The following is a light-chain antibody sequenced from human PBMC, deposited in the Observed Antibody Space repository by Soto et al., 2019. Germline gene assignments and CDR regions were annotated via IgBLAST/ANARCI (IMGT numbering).Light chain of an antibody. CDR2: SNN. J-gene: IGLJ1*01. CDR1: RSNIGSNP. V-gene: IGLV1-44*01. CDR3: AAWDDSLYDRV. Sequence: QSALTQPPSASGTPGQRVTISCSGSRSNIGSNPVNWYQQLPGTAPKLLIDSNNQRPSGVPDRFSGSRSGTSASLAISGLESEDEADYYCAAWDDSLYDRVFGTGTKLTVL.